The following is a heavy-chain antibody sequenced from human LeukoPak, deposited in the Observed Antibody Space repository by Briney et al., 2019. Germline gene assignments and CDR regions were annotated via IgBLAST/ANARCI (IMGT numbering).Heavy chain of an antibody. J-gene: IGHJ6*03. V-gene: IGHV3-7*01. Sequence: PGRSLRLSCAASGFTFNGFWMSWVRQAPGKGLEWVANIKQDGSDIYYLGSVRGRFTISRDDAMNSLYLQMNSLRAEDTAVYYCTRDALYGDPSYYYMDVWGKGTTVTVSS. CDR1: GFTFNGFW. D-gene: IGHD4-17*01. CDR2: IKQDGSDI. CDR3: TRDALYGDPSYYYMDV.